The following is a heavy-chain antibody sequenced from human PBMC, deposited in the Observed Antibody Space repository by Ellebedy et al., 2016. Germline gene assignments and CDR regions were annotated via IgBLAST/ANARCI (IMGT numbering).Heavy chain of an antibody. CDR1: GFTFDDYA. J-gene: IGHJ4*02. V-gene: IGHV3-9*01. CDR3: ARDLD. CDR2: ISWNSGSI. Sequence: GGSLRLXCAASGFTFDDYAMHWVRQAPGKGLEWVSGISWNSGSIGYADSVKGRFTISRDNAKNSLYLQMNSLRAEDTAVYYCARDLDWGQGTLVTVSS.